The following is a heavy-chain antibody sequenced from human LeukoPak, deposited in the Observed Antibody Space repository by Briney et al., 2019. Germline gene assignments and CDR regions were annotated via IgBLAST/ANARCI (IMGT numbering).Heavy chain of an antibody. CDR1: GGSIRSYY. J-gene: IGHJ4*02. CDR2: THYSGST. Sequence: PSETLSLTCTVSGGSIRSYYWSWIRQPPGKGLEWIGYTHYSGSTSYNPSLKSRVTMSVDTSENQFSLKLRSVTAADTAVYYCARAGGFFSPFGYWGQGTLVTVSS. CDR3: ARAGGFFSPFGY. V-gene: IGHV4-59*01. D-gene: IGHD3-3*01.